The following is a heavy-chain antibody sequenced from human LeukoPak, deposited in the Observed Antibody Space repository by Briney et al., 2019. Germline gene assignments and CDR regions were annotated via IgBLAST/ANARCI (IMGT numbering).Heavy chain of an antibody. D-gene: IGHD1-14*01. CDR3: AKTRGGPTSPDDY. Sequence: GSLRLSCAASGFTFSSYWMHWVRQAPGKGLEWVANIKQDGGEIYYVDSVKGRFTISRDNSNNTLYLQMNSLRAEDTAVYYCAKTRGGPTSPDDYWGQGTLVTVSS. CDR2: IKQDGGEI. CDR1: GFTFSSYW. V-gene: IGHV3-7*03. J-gene: IGHJ4*02.